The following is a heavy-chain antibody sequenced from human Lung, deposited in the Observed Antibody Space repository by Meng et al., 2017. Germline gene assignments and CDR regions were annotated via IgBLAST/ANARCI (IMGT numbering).Heavy chain of an antibody. Sequence: QVPLQEWGAGLLKPSESLLLTCVVAGGSFSDYYWSWIRQPPGKGLEWIGEINHSGSTNYNPSLESRATISVDTSQNNLSLKLSSVTAADSAVYYCARGPTTMAHDFDYWGQGTLVTVSS. CDR2: INHSGST. D-gene: IGHD4-11*01. CDR1: GGSFSDYY. J-gene: IGHJ4*02. CDR3: ARGPTTMAHDFDY. V-gene: IGHV4-34*01.